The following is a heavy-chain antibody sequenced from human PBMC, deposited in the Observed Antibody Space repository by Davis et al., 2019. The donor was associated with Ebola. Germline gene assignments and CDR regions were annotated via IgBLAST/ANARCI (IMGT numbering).Heavy chain of an antibody. J-gene: IGHJ3*01. CDR3: AREGFYSGSSTSALAV. CDR2: ISHSGTT. CDR1: GKSFRGHY. D-gene: IGHD2-15*01. V-gene: IGHV4-34*01. Sequence: SETLSLTCAVYGKSFRGHYWSWIRQPPGKGLEWIGEISHSGTTNYNPSLKSRVTISLDMSKNQFSLKLSSVTAEDTAVYFCAREGFYSGSSTSALAVWGQGTMVTVSS.